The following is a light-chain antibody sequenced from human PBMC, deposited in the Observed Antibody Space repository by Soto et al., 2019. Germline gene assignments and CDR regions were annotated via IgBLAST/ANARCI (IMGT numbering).Light chain of an antibody. CDR3: AAWDDSLSGSYV. V-gene: IGLV1-47*01. CDR1: SSNIGSNY. J-gene: IGLJ1*01. Sequence: QSVLTQPPSASGTPGQRVTISCSGSSSNIGSNYVYWYQQLPGTAPKLLIYRNNHRPSGVPDRVSGSKSGTSASLAISGLGSEDEADYYCAAWDDSLSGSYVFGTGTKLTVL. CDR2: RNN.